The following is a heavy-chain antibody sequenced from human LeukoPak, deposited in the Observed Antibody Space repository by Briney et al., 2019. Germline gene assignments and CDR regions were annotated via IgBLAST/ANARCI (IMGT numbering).Heavy chain of an antibody. Sequence: GGSLRLSCAASGFTFSSYWMSWVRQAPGKGLEWVANIKEYGSEKYYVDSVKARFTISRENAKNSLYLQMNSLRAEDTAVYYCARAGCSTITCHRNYYYMDVWGKGTTVTVSS. V-gene: IGHV3-7*01. J-gene: IGHJ6*03. CDR3: ARAGCSTITCHRNYYYMDV. D-gene: IGHD2-8*01. CDR2: IKEYGSEK. CDR1: GFTFSSYW.